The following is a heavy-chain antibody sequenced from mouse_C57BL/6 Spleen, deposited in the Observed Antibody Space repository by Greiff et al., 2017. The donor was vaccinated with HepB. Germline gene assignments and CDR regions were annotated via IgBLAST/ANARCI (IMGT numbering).Heavy chain of an antibody. J-gene: IGHJ2*01. Sequence: VQLQQPGAELVMPGASVKLSCKASGYTFTSYWMHWVKQRPGQGLEWIGEIDPSDSYTNYNQKFKGKSTLTVDKSSSTAYMQLSSPTSEDSAVYYCARAYYSNYGGFDYWGQGTTLTVSS. CDR2: IDPSDSYT. CDR1: GYTFTSYW. V-gene: IGHV1-69*01. D-gene: IGHD2-5*01. CDR3: ARAYYSNYGGFDY.